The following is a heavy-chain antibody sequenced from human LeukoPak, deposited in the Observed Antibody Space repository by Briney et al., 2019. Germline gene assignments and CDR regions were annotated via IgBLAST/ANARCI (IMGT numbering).Heavy chain of an antibody. CDR1: GGSISSYY. V-gene: IGHV4-59*08. CDR2: IYYSGST. J-gene: IGHJ6*04. Sequence: SETLSLTCTVSGGSISSYYWSWIRQPPGKGLEWIGYIYYSGSTNYNPSLKSRVTISVDTSKNQFSLKLTSVTAADTAVYYCARRGGTGTGWYWSFRDEYWGKGTTVTVSS. CDR3: ARRGGTGTGWYWSFRDEY. D-gene: IGHD6-19*01.